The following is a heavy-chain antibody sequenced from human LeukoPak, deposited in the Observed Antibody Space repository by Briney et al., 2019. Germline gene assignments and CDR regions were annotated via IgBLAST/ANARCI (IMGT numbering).Heavy chain of an antibody. CDR3: ARVGYCSGGSCYYYYYGMDV. CDR2: ISSSSSYI. V-gene: IGHV3-21*01. Sequence: GGSLRLSCAASGFTFSDYSVNWVRLAPGQRLEWVSSISSSSSYIYYADSVKGRFTISRDNAKNSLYLQMNSLRAEDTAVYYCARVGYCSGGSCYYYYYGMDVWGQGTTVTVSS. D-gene: IGHD2-15*01. J-gene: IGHJ6*02. CDR1: GFTFSDYS.